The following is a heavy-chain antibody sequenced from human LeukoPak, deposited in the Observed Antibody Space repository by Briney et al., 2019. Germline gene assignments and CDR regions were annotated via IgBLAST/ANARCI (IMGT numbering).Heavy chain of an antibody. CDR2: ISESGGYT. Sequence: GGSLRLSCATSGFSFSSYAMSWVRQAPGKGLEWVSAISESGGYTNYAGSVKGRFTVSRDNSKNTLSLQMNSLRAEDTAVYYCAKGLMYSSGWYFDYWGQGTLVTFSS. J-gene: IGHJ4*02. D-gene: IGHD6-19*01. CDR1: GFSFSSYA. CDR3: AKGLMYSSGWYFDY. V-gene: IGHV3-23*01.